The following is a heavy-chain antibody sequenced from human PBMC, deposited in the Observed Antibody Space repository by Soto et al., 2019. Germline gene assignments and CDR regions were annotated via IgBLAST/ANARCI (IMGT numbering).Heavy chain of an antibody. J-gene: IGHJ6*02. D-gene: IGHD6-13*01. CDR2: ISSSSSYI. CDR1: AFSLRSYS. V-gene: IGHV3-21*01. Sequence: PGGGLGLSCSASAFSLRSYSVNWVRPAPGTVLERVSSISSSSSYIYYADSGKGRFTISRDNAKNSRYLQMNSLRAEDTAVYYCARDFPPLHSSSWYKEGSNYYYGMDVWGQGTTVTVSS. CDR3: ARDFPPLHSSSWYKEGSNYYYGMDV.